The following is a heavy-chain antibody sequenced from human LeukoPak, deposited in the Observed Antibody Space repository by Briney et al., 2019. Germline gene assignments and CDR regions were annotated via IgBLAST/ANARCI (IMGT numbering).Heavy chain of an antibody. D-gene: IGHD6-13*01. CDR2: IKQDGSEK. CDR3: ARPPRYSSSWLDC. Sequence: GGSLRLSCAASGFTFSNYWMSWVRQAPGKGLEWVANIKQDGSEKYYVDSVKGRFTISRDDAKNSLYLQMNSLRAEDTAVYYCARPPRYSSSWLDCWGQGALVTVSS. J-gene: IGHJ4*02. CDR1: GFTFSNYW. V-gene: IGHV3-7*03.